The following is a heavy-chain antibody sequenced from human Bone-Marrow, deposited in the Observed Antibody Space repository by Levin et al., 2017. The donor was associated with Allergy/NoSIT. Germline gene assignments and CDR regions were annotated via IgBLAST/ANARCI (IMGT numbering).Heavy chain of an antibody. CDR1: GFSFSDSA. J-gene: IGHJ4*02. CDR3: AKHLSPIVASPTDY. CDR2: ISGSGGSE. D-gene: IGHD1-26*01. V-gene: IGHV3-23*01. Sequence: GGSLRLSCVASGFSFSDSALSWVRQAPGKGLDWVSCISGSGGSEYYADSVKGRVTISRDNSKKTLFLQMNGLRADDTAVYYCAKHLSPIVASPTDYWGQGTRVIVSS.